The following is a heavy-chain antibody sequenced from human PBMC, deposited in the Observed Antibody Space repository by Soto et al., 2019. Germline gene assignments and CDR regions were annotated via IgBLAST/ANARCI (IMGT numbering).Heavy chain of an antibody. CDR3: ARAGLGNSSWRDAFDI. CDR2: IIPILGIA. V-gene: IGHV1-69*02. D-gene: IGHD6-13*01. Sequence: SVKVSCKASGGTFSSYTISWVRQAPGQGLEWMGRIIPILGIANYAQKFQGRVTITADKSTSTAYMELSSLRSEDTAVYYCARAGLGNSSWRDAFDIWGQGTMVTVS. J-gene: IGHJ3*02. CDR1: GGTFSSYT.